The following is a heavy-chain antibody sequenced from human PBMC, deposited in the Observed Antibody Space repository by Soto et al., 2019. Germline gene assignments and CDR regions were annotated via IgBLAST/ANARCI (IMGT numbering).Heavy chain of an antibody. CDR3: ATAPYCGGDCYSGGPQYFQH. D-gene: IGHD2-21*02. CDR1: GFTFSSYA. J-gene: IGHJ1*01. Sequence: PGGSLRLSCAASGFTFSSYAMSWVRQAPGKGLEWVSAISGSGGSTYHADSVKGRFTISRDNSKNTLYLQMNSLRAEDTAVYYCATAPYCGGDCYSGGPQYFQHWGQGTLVTVSS. V-gene: IGHV3-23*01. CDR2: ISGSGGST.